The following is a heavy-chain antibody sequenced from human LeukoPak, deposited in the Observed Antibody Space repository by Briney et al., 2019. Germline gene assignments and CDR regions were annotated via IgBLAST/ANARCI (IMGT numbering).Heavy chain of an antibody. V-gene: IGHV3-48*03. Sequence: GGSLRLSCAASGFTFRSYEIHWVRQAPGKGLEWISYVSTSGDTMYYADSVKGRFTISRDNAKNSVYLHMNSLRAEDTAVYYCARDVDESYYYDSSGNPSGAVDIWGQGTTVTVSS. D-gene: IGHD3-22*01. CDR1: GFTFRSYE. CDR2: VSTSGDTM. J-gene: IGHJ3*02. CDR3: ARDVDESYYYDSSGNPSGAVDI.